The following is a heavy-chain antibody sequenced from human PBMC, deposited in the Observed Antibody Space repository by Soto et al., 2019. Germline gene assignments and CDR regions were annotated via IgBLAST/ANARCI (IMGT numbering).Heavy chain of an antibody. Sequence: QVQLVESGGGLVKPGGSLRLSCAASGFTFSDYYMSWIRQAPGQGQEWVSYIISSSSYTNYADAVKVRFTISRDNAKTSLYLQMNSLRAEDPAVYYCARAIVYCSSTSCQNWFDPWGQGTLVTVSS. D-gene: IGHD2-2*01. CDR3: ARAIVYCSSTSCQNWFDP. V-gene: IGHV3-11*06. J-gene: IGHJ5*02. CDR1: GFTFSDYY. CDR2: IISSSSYT.